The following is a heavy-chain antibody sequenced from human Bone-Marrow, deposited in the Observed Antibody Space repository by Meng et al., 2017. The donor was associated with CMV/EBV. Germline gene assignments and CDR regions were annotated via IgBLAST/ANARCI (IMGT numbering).Heavy chain of an antibody. CDR3: AREGRIAVAGLHWFDP. Sequence: QVQRVQSGAEVKKPGASVKLSRKASGYTFPSYGISWVRQAPGQGLEWMGWISAYSGNTNYAQKLQGRVTMTTDTSTSTAYMELRSLRSDDTAVYYCAREGRIAVAGLHWFDPWGQGTLVTVSS. CDR2: ISAYSGNT. V-gene: IGHV1-18*01. J-gene: IGHJ5*02. D-gene: IGHD6-19*01. CDR1: GYTFPSYG.